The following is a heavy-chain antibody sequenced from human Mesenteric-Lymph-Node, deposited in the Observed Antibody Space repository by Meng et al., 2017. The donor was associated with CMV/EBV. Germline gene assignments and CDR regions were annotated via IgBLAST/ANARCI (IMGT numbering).Heavy chain of an antibody. D-gene: IGHD2-8*02. CDR3: ARGRSIWSGPSNWFDP. J-gene: IGHJ5*02. Sequence: YGGSFSDYYWSWIRQSPGKGLQWIGEINHSGRTDYNPSLKSRVTILADTSRAQFSLMLTSLTVADTAIYYCARGRSIWSGPSNWFDPWGLGTLVTVSS. CDR1: GGSFSDYY. CDR2: INHSGRT. V-gene: IGHV4-34*01.